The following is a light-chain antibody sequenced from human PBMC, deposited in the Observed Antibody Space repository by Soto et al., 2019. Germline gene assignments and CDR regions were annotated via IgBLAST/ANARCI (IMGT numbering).Light chain of an antibody. CDR3: QHYNSYSEA. CDR1: QSISSW. CDR2: DAS. J-gene: IGKJ1*01. Sequence: DIQMTQSPSTLSASVGDRVTIACRASQSISSWLAWFQQKPGKAPKLLIYDASNLESGVPSRFSGSESGTEFTLTINSLQPDDFATYYCQHYNSYSEAFGQGTKVDI. V-gene: IGKV1-5*01.